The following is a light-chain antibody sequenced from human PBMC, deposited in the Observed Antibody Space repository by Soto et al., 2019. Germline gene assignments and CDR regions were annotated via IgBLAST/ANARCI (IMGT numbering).Light chain of an antibody. Sequence: DIQMTQSPSSLSASVGDRVTITCRASQNIAKYLNWYQQKPGKAPKILIYGASSLQSGVPSRFSGSGSGTDFTLTISSLQPEDFAMYYCQQSYSTHALTFGGGTKVEI. CDR3: QQSYSTHALT. CDR2: GAS. J-gene: IGKJ4*01. CDR1: QNIAKY. V-gene: IGKV1-39*01.